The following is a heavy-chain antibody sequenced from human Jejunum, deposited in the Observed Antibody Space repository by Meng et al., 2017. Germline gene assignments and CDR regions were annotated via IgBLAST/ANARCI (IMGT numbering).Heavy chain of an antibody. J-gene: IGHJ4*02. CDR1: GGSVSSAAYY. CDR2: IYYSGGT. CDR3: AHSSSSSSFGFDY. D-gene: IGHD6-6*01. Sequence: VQVQESGPGRVRPSETLSLTCTVSGGSVSSAAYYWNWIRQPPGKGLEWIGYIYYSGGTTYSPSLNSRVTISIDTAKNQVSLKVSSVTAADTAVYYCAHSSSSSSFGFDYWGQGTLVTVSS. V-gene: IGHV4-61*08.